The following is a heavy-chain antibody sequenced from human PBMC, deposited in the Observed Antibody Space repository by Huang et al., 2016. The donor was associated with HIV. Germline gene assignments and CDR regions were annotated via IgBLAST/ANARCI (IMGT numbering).Heavy chain of an antibody. CDR1: GFPFSDYS. Sequence: EVQLVESGGGLVRPGWSVRLSCAVSGFPFSDYSITWVRQAPGTGLEWVAYSSSSTTYYADSVKVLFTISRDNAKNSLYLHMNSLRAEDTALYYCVREIYYMDVWGEGTTVTVSS. CDR2: SSSSTT. J-gene: IGHJ6*03. CDR3: VREIYYMDV. V-gene: IGHV3-48*01.